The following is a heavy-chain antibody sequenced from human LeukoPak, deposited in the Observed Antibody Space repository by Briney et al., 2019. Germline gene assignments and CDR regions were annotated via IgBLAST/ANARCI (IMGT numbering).Heavy chain of an antibody. J-gene: IGHJ4*02. D-gene: IGHD5-18*01. Sequence: SETLSLTCAVYGGSFSGYYWSWIRQPPGKGLEWIGEINHSGSTNYNPSLKSRVTISVDTSKNQFSLKLSSVTAADTAVYYCARARRVTWIKLWQNSNFDYWGQGTLATVSS. CDR2: INHSGST. CDR1: GGSFSGYY. V-gene: IGHV4-34*01. CDR3: ARARRVTWIKLWQNSNFDY.